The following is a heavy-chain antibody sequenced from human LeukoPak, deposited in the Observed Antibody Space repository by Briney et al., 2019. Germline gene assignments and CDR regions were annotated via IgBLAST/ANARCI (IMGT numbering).Heavy chain of an antibody. CDR1: GFTFSDYY. J-gene: IGHJ3*02. CDR3: ARDSGYSGYLPDAFDI. V-gene: IGHV3-11*06. CDR2: ISSSSSYI. Sequence: GGSLRLSCAASGFTFSDYYMSWIRQAPGKGLEWVSSISSSSSYIYYADSVKGRFTISRDNAKNSLYLQMNSLRAEDTAVYYCARDSGYSGYLPDAFDIWGQGTMVTVSS. D-gene: IGHD5-12*01.